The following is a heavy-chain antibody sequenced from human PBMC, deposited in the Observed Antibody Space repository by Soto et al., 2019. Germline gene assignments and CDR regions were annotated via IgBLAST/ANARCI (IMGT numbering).Heavy chain of an antibody. CDR3: AKLGFPGAIYFDS. V-gene: IGHV5-51*01. J-gene: IGHJ4*02. Sequence: GESLRLSCKVSGYNFTAFWLGWVRQMPGKGLEWMANIHPLDSETNYGPSFQGQVTISADKSITTAFLHWSNLKASDTGIYFCAKLGFPGAIYFDSWGQGSLVSVSS. CDR2: IHPLDSET. CDR1: GYNFTAFW. D-gene: IGHD6-25*01.